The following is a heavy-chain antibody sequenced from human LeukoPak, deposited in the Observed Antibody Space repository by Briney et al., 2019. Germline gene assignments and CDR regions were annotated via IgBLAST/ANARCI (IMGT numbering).Heavy chain of an antibody. V-gene: IGHV5-10-1*01. CDR1: GYSFTRYW. J-gene: IGHJ4*02. Sequence: GESLRISCKGSGYSFTRYWISWVRQMPGKGLEWMGRIDPSDSYTNYSPSFQGHVTISADKSISTAYLQWSSLKASDTAMYYCASFRYYYDSNGYYYFDYWGQGTLVTVSS. CDR3: ASFRYYYDSNGYYYFDY. CDR2: IDPSDSYT. D-gene: IGHD3-22*01.